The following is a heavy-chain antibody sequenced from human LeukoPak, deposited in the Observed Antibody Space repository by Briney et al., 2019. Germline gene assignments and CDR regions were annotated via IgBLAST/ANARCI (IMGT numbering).Heavy chain of an antibody. Sequence: GGSLTLSCAASGITVSKNHMSWVRQAPGKGLEWVSGIYSGGSTFDADSVKGRFTSSRDTSKNTFYLQMNSLRVEDTAVYYCAREATAPRPFSTDYYYYMDVWGKETTVTVSS. CDR2: IYSGGST. J-gene: IGHJ6*03. CDR1: GITVSKNH. D-gene: IGHD6-6*01. CDR3: AREATAPRPFSTDYYYYMDV. V-gene: IGHV3-66*02.